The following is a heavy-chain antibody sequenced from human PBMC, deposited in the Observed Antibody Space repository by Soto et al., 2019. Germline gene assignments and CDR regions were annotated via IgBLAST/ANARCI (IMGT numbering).Heavy chain of an antibody. D-gene: IGHD4-4*01. CDR2: ISAYNGNT. CDR3: ARDSTVTTYYYYGMDV. CDR1: GYTFTSYG. V-gene: IGHV1-18*01. J-gene: IGHJ6*02. Sequence: ASVKVSCKASGYTFTSYGISWVRQAPGQGLEWMRWISAYNGNTNYAQKIQGRVTMTTDTSTSTAYMEMRSLRSDDTAVYYCARDSTVTTYYYYGMDVWGQGTTVTVSS.